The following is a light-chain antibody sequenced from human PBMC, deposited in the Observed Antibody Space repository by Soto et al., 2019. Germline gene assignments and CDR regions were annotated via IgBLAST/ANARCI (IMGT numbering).Light chain of an antibody. CDR2: RNN. CDR1: WYNIGSNY. Sequence: QSVLTQPPSASGTPGQTVTISCSGGWYNIGSNYVHWYQHLPGTAPKLLIYRNNQRPSGVPDRFFGSKSGTSASLAISGLRSEDEADYYCAAWDDSLSGFYVFGTGTKLTVL. V-gene: IGLV1-47*01. CDR3: AAWDDSLSGFYV. J-gene: IGLJ1*01.